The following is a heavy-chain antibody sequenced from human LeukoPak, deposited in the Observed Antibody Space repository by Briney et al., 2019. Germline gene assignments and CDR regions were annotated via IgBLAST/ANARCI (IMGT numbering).Heavy chain of an antibody. V-gene: IGHV3-48*01. CDR3: VRGGDSYGYDY. Sequence: GGSLRLSCAASGFTFSSYSMNWVRQAPGKGLEWVSYIHRSSSPIYYADSVKGRFTISRDNAKNSQYLQMNSLRVEDTAVYYCVRGGDSYGYDYWGQGTLVTVSS. D-gene: IGHD5-18*01. CDR2: IHRSSSPI. J-gene: IGHJ4*02. CDR1: GFTFSSYS.